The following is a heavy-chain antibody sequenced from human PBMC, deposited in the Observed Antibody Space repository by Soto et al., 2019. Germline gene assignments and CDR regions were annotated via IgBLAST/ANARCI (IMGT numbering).Heavy chain of an antibody. J-gene: IGHJ5*02. CDR2: IFQSGST. CDR1: GGTIRSPDW. Sequence: SETLSLTCGVSGGTIRSPDWWTWVRQPPGKGLEWIGEIFQSGSTNYTPSLESRVTISVDKSKNQFSLTLTSVTAADTAVYFCARGRGRYSSGWSWFDPWGQGILVTAPQ. D-gene: IGHD6-19*01. V-gene: IGHV4-4*02. CDR3: ARGRGRYSSGWSWFDP.